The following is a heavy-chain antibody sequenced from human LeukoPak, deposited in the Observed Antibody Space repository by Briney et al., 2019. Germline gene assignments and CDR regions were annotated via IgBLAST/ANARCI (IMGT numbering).Heavy chain of an antibody. CDR3: ARNIVDAAAVGY. D-gene: IGHD6-25*01. J-gene: IGHJ4*02. CDR2: INPNGGGT. V-gene: IGHV1-2*02. CDR1: GYSFTGYY. Sequence: ASVKVSCKASGYSFTGYYVFWARQAPGQGLEWMGWINPNGGGTNYAQKFQDRVTLTRDTSISTVYMELTRLRSDDTAVYFCARNIVDAAAVGYWGQGTLITVSS.